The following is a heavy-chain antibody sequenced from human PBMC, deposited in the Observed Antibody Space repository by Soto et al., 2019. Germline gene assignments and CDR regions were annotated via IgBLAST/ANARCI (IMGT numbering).Heavy chain of an antibody. J-gene: IGHJ6*02. D-gene: IGHD2-15*01. V-gene: IGHV3-11*01. Sequence: PGGSLRLSCAASGFTFSDYYMSWIRQAPGKGLEWVSYISSSGSTIYYADSVKGRFTISRDNAKNSLYLQMNSLRAEDTAVDYCARELRRPPSYYYGMDVWGQGTTVTVSS. CDR3: ARELRRPPSYYYGMDV. CDR2: ISSSGSTI. CDR1: GFTFSDYY.